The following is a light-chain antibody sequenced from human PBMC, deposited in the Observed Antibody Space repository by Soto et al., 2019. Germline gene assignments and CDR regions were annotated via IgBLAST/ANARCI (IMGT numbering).Light chain of an antibody. CDR1: QSVSSSY. V-gene: IGKV3-20*01. J-gene: IGKJ4*01. Sequence: EIGLTQSAGTLSLSPGERATLSWRASQSVSSSYLAWYQQKHGQAPRLLIYGASSRATGIPDRFSGSGSGTDFTLTISRLETEDFAVYYCQQYGSSPLTFGGGTKVDIK. CDR2: GAS. CDR3: QQYGSSPLT.